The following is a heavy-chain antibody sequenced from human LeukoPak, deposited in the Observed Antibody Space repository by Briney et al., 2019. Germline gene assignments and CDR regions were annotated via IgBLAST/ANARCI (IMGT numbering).Heavy chain of an antibody. V-gene: IGHV3-23*01. CDR3: AKGSITMIVAYFQH. Sequence: PGGSLRLSCAASGFTFSSYAMSWARQAPGEGLEWVSAISGSGGSTYYADSVKGRFTISRDNSKNTLYLQMNSLRAEDTAVYYCAKGSITMIVAYFQHWGQGTLVTVSS. D-gene: IGHD3-22*01. J-gene: IGHJ1*01. CDR1: GFTFSSYA. CDR2: ISGSGGST.